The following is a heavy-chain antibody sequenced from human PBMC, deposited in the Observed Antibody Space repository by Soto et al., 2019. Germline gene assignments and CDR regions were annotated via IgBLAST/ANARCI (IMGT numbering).Heavy chain of an antibody. D-gene: IGHD6-6*01. CDR3: ASGLSSSSFYYFDY. J-gene: IGHJ4*02. V-gene: IGHV3-66*01. CDR2: IYSGGST. CDR1: GFTVSGNH. Sequence: GGSLRLSCAASGFTVSGNHMSWVRQAPGKGLEWVSVIYSGGSTYYADSVKGRFTISRDNSKNTLYLQMNSLRAEDTAVYYCASGLSSSSFYYFDYWGQGTLVTVSS.